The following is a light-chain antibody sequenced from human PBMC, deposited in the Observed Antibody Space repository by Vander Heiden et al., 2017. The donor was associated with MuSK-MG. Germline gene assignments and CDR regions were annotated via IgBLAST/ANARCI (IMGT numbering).Light chain of an antibody. J-gene: IGKJ3*01. CDR1: QDISNY. Sequence: DIQMTQSPSSLSASVGDRVTITCRASQDISNYLAWYQQKPGKVPKLLIYAASTLQSGVPSRFSRSGSGTDFTLTISSLQPEDVATYYCQRDYSAAFTFGHGAKVDI. CDR3: QRDYSAAFT. V-gene: IGKV1-27*01. CDR2: AAS.